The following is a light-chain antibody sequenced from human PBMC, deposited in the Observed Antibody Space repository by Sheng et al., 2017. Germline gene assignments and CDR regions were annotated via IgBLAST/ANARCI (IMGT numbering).Light chain of an antibody. J-gene: IGLJ3*02. V-gene: IGLV3-21*04. Sequence: SYVLTQPPSVSVAPGKTARITCGGNNIGSKSVHWYQQKPGQAPVLVIYYDSDRPSGIPEQFSGSNSGNTATLTISRVEAGDEADYYCQVWDSSSDHHWVFGGGTKLTVL. CDR3: QVWDSSSDHHWV. CDR1: NIGSKS. CDR2: YDS.